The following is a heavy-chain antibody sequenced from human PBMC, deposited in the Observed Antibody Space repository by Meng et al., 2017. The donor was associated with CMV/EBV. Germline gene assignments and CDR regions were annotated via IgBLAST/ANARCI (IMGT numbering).Heavy chain of an antibody. CDR1: GFTFSSYS. CDR3: ARVSVVVPAAIQLYYYYGMDV. D-gene: IGHD2-2*02. Sequence: GESLKISCAASGFTFSSYSMNWVRQAPGEGLEWVSSISSSSSYIYYADSVKGRFTISRDNAKNSLYLQMNSLRAEDTAVYYCARVSVVVPAAIQLYYYYGMDVWGQGTTVTVSS. V-gene: IGHV3-21*01. J-gene: IGHJ6*02. CDR2: ISSSSSYI.